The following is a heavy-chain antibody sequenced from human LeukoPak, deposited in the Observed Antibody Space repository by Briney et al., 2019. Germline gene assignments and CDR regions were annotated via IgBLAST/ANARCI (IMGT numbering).Heavy chain of an antibody. CDR2: IIPIFGTA. Sequence: ASVKVSCKASGGTFSSYAISWVRQAPGQGLEWMGRIIPIFGTANYAQKFQGRVTITTDESTSTAYMELSSLRSEDTAVYYCAREVDYDYVWGSYRYNPPLDHWGQGTLVTVSS. CDR1: GGTFSSYA. V-gene: IGHV1-69*05. J-gene: IGHJ5*02. CDR3: AREVDYDYVWGSYRYNPPLDH. D-gene: IGHD3-16*02.